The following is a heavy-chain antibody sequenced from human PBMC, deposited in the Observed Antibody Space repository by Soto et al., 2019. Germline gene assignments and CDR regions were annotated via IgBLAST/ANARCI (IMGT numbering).Heavy chain of an antibody. J-gene: IGHJ6*02. Sequence: PGESLKISCKASGFIFTTYWSAWVRQMPGKGLEWVGIINPGDSDTRYNPSFQGEVTISADRSITTAYLQWSSLKASDTAIYYCARHEQFYYYYYGMDVWGQGTTVTVSS. V-gene: IGHV5-51*01. CDR1: GFIFTTYW. CDR3: ARHEQFYYYYYGMDV. D-gene: IGHD6-19*01. CDR2: INPGDSDT.